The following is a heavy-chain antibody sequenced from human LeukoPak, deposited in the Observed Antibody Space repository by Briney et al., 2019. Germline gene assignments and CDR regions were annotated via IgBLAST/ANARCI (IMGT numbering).Heavy chain of an antibody. D-gene: IGHD3-22*01. Sequence: PSETLSLTCTVSGGSISSGGYYWSWIRQHPGKGLEWIGYIYYSGSTYYNPSLKSRVTISADTSKNQFSLKLSSVTAADTAVYYCTVSSGLDNWFDPWGQGTLVTVSS. CDR1: GGSISSGGYY. V-gene: IGHV4-31*03. CDR2: IYYSGST. CDR3: TVSSGLDNWFDP. J-gene: IGHJ5*02.